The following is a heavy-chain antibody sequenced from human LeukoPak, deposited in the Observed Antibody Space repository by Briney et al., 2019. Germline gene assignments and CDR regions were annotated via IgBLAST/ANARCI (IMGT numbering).Heavy chain of an antibody. Sequence: PGGSLRLSCAASGFTFSSYWMSWVRQAPGKGLEWVANIKQDGREKYYVDSVKGRFTISRDNAKNSLYLQMNSLRADDTRVYFCARALQWLATDAFDIWGQGTMVTVSS. CDR1: GFTFSSYW. V-gene: IGHV3-7*01. CDR3: ARALQWLATDAFDI. D-gene: IGHD6-19*01. J-gene: IGHJ3*02. CDR2: IKQDGREK.